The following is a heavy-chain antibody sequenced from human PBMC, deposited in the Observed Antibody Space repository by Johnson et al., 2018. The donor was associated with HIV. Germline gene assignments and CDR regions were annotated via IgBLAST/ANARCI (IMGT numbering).Heavy chain of an antibody. Sequence: VRLVETGGGLIQPGGSLRLSCAASGFTFSNAWMNWVRQAPGKGLEWVGRIQSKTDGGTTDYAAPVKGRFTISRDDSKNTLSLQMNSLKTEDTAVYYCTTRRVVGATPTPDDAFDIWGQGTMVTVSS. CDR1: GFTFSNAW. J-gene: IGHJ3*02. D-gene: IGHD1-26*01. CDR2: IQSKTDGGTT. CDR3: TTRRVVGATPTPDDAFDI. V-gene: IGHV3-15*01.